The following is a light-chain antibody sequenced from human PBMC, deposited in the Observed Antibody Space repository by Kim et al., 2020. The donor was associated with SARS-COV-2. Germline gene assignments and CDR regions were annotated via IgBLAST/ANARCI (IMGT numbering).Light chain of an antibody. J-gene: IGLJ2*01. CDR1: NIGGKS. CDR3: QIWDTYIDVVV. Sequence: SYELTQPPSMSVAPGKTATITCGGINIGGKSVHWYQQKPGQAPVLVMYDDRDRPSGIPERFSGFNSGNMATLTISRVEAGDEADYYCQIWDTYIDVVVFGGGTQLTVL. V-gene: IGLV3-21*03. CDR2: DDR.